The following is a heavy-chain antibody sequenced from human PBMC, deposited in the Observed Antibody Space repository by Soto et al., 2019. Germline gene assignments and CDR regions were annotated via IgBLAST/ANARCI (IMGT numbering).Heavy chain of an antibody. CDR3: ARSIVVVTALDY. V-gene: IGHV1-3*01. CDR1: GYTFTSYA. CDR2: INAGNGNT. Sequence: ASVKVSCKASGYTFTSYAMHWVRQAPGQRLEWMGWINAGNGNTKYSQKFQGRVTITRGTSASTAYMELSSLRSEDTAVYYCARSIVVVTALDYWGQGTQVTVSS. D-gene: IGHD2-21*02. J-gene: IGHJ4*02.